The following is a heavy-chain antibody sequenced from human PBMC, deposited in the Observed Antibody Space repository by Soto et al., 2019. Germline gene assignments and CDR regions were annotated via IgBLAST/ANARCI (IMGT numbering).Heavy chain of an antibody. CDR2: IYWDDDQ. D-gene: IGHD2-2*01. CDR3: AHAYGGTSWPNDVFHV. V-gene: IGHV2-5*02. CDR1: GFSLSADGVG. J-gene: IGHJ3*01. Sequence: QITLKESGPTLVKPTQTLTLTCTFSGFSLSADGVGVGWIRQPPGKALEWLALIYWDDDQRYSPSLKTRLTITKDTSKNQVVLTMTNMDPVDTATYYCAHAYGGTSWPNDVFHVWGQGTVVTVSS.